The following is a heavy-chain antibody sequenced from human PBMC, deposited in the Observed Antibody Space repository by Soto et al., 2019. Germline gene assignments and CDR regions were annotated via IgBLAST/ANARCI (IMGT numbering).Heavy chain of an antibody. V-gene: IGHV4-59*08. CDR2: FYYSGST. CDR3: ARGGWRHIDY. Sequence: SETLSLTCTVSGGSISTYYWSWIRQPPGKGLEWIGYFYYSGSTNYNPSLKSRVTISVDTSKNQFSLKLSSVTAADTAVYYCARGGWRHIDYWGQGTLVTVS. CDR1: GGSISTYY. J-gene: IGHJ4*02. D-gene: IGHD3-3*01.